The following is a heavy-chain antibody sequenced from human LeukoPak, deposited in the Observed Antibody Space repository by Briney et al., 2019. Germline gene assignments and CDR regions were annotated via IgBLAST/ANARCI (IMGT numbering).Heavy chain of an antibody. CDR1: GYTFTSYG. CDR2: ISAYNGNT. Sequence: ASVKVSCKASGYTFTSYGISWVRQAPGQGLEWMGWISAYNGNTNYAQKLQGRVTMTTDTSTSTAYMELRSLRSDDTAMYYCARPNPIFGVVTPGSFDYWGQGTLVTVSS. V-gene: IGHV1-18*01. D-gene: IGHD3-3*01. J-gene: IGHJ4*02. CDR3: ARPNPIFGVVTPGSFDY.